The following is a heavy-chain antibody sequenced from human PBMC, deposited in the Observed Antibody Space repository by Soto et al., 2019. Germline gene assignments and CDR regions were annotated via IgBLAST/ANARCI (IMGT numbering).Heavy chain of an antibody. J-gene: IGHJ5*02. V-gene: IGHV1-46*01. CDR1: GYTFTSYY. CDR2: INPSGGST. CDR3: ARSYYYDSSGSRFDP. D-gene: IGHD3-22*01. Sequence: GASVKVSCKASGYTFTSYYMHWVRQAPGQGLEWMGIINPSGGSTSYAQTFQGRVTMTRDTSTSTVYMELSSLRSEDTAVYYCARSYYYDSSGSRFDPWGQGTLVTVSS.